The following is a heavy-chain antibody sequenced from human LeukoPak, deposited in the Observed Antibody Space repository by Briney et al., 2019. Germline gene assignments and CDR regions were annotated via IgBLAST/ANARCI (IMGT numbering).Heavy chain of an antibody. CDR1: GYTFTSYG. CDR2: ISAYNGNT. CDR3: ARGRAPLYYYGMDV. V-gene: IGHV1-18*01. Sequence: ASVKVSCTASGYTFTSYGISWVRQAPGQGLEWMGWISAYNGNTNYAQKLQGRVTMTTDTSTSTAYMELRSLRSDDTAVYYCARGRAPLYYYGMDVWGQGTTVTVSS. J-gene: IGHJ6*02.